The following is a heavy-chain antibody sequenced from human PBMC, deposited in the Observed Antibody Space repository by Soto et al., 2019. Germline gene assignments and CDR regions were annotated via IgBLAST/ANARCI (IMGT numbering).Heavy chain of an antibody. CDR2: VAYTGST. CDR1: GDSISSSQ. CDR3: AKGSGWNYY. V-gene: IGHV4-59*12. J-gene: IGHJ4*02. Sequence: KPSETLSLTCTVSGDSISSSQWSWIRQPPGKGLEWIGCVAYTGSTKYNPSLSSRVAISVDTSKNQFSLNLNSLTAADTAVYYCAKGSGWNYYWGQGALVTVSS. D-gene: IGHD6-19*01.